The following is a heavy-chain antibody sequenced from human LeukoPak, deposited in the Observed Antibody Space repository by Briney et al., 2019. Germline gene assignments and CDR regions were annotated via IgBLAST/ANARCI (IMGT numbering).Heavy chain of an antibody. V-gene: IGHV3-30-3*01. CDR1: GFTFSSYA. D-gene: IGHD1-26*01. J-gene: IGHJ6*03. Sequence: GGSLRLFCAASGFTFSSYAMHWVRQAPGKGLEWVAVISYDGSNKYYADSVKGRFTISRDNSKNTLYLQMNSLRAEDTAVYYCARDPGRGGSYPYYYYYYMDVWGKGTTVTVSS. CDR3: ARDPGRGGSYPYYYYYYMDV. CDR2: ISYDGSNK.